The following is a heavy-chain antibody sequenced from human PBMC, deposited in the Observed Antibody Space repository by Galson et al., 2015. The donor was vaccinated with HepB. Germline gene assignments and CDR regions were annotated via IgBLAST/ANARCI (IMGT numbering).Heavy chain of an antibody. D-gene: IGHD5-12*01. J-gene: IGHJ4*02. CDR1: GYSISSGYY. CDR3: ARRGVGGYETFDY. V-gene: IGHV4-38-2*02. Sequence: LSLTCTVSGYSISSGYYWGWIRQPPGKGLEWIGSIYHSGSTYYNPSLKSRVTISVDTSKNQFSLKLSSVTAADTAVYYCARRGVGGYETFDYWGQGTLVTVSS. CDR2: IYHSGST.